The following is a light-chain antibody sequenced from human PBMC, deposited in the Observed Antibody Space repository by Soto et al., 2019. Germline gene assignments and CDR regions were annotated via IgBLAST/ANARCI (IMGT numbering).Light chain of an antibody. CDR1: QSISHY. CDR2: DAS. CDR3: QQRSNWPRT. Sequence: EIVLTQSPATLSLSPGERATLSCRASQSISHYLAWYQQKPGQAPRLLIYDASNRATGIPAMFSGSGSGTDFTLTISSLEPEDFAVYSCQQRSNWPRTFGPGTKVDIK. V-gene: IGKV3-11*01. J-gene: IGKJ3*01.